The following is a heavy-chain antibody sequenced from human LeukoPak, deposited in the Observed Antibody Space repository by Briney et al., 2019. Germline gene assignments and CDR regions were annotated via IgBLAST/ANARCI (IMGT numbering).Heavy chain of an antibody. CDR2: ICDNGNT. V-gene: IGHV4-59*03. D-gene: IGHD5-24*01. CDR1: AGSFSPAH. CDR3: ATGRDPYKTGH. Sequence: SETLSLTCTFSAGSFSPAHWSWIRQPPGKGLEWIGVICDNGNTDYNPSLKSRVTISVDASKSQFSLKLNSLAAADTAVYYCATGRDPYKTGHWGQGTLVTVSS. J-gene: IGHJ4*02.